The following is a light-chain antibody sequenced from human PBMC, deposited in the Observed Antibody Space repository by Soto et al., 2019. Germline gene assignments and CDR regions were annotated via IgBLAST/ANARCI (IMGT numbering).Light chain of an antibody. V-gene: IGKV3-15*01. CDR3: QQYNNWRT. Sequence: EIVMTQSPATLSVSPGERATLSCRASQSVSSNLAWYQQKPGQAPGLLIYDASTRATGIPARFSGSGSGTEFTLTISSLQSEDFVVYYCQQYNNWRTFGQGTKVEIK. CDR2: DAS. J-gene: IGKJ1*01. CDR1: QSVSSN.